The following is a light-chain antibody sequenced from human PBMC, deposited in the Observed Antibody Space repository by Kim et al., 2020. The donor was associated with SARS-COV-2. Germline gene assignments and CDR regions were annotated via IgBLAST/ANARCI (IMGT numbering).Light chain of an antibody. Sequence: GPSCTFSCTGTSTVVGGYNYVSWYQQHPGKAPKLMIYEVSKRPSGVPDRFSGSKSGNTASLTVSGLQADDEADYYCSSYAGSNNYVFGTGTKVTVL. CDR3: SSYAGSNNYV. J-gene: IGLJ1*01. CDR1: STVVGGYNY. CDR2: EVS. V-gene: IGLV2-8*01.